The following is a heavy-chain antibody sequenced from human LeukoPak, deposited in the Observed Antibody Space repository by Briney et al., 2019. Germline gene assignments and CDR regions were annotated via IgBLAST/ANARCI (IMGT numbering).Heavy chain of an antibody. D-gene: IGHD3-10*01. CDR2: IYYSGST. CDR1: GGSISSYY. J-gene: IGHJ4*02. CDR3: ARVIRYYYGSGSYYNLDY. Sequence: SETLSLTCTVSGGSISSYYWSWIRQPPGKGLEWIGYIYYSGSTNYNPSLKSRVTISVDTSKNQFSLKLSSVTAADTAVYYCARVIRYYYGSGSYYNLDYWGQGTLVTVSS. V-gene: IGHV4-59*12.